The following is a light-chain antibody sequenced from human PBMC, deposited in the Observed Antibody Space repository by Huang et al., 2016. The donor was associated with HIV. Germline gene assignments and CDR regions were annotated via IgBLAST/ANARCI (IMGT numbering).Light chain of an antibody. CDR1: QGISSY. CDR3: QQRNSYPRT. V-gene: IGKV1-9*01. J-gene: IGKJ1*01. CDR2: AAS. Sequence: IQLTQSPSSLSASVGDRVTITCRASQGISSYLAWYQEKSGKAPKLLIYAASTLQSGVPSRFSGSGSGTDFTLTISSLQSEDFATYYCQQRNSYPRTFGQGTKVEIK.